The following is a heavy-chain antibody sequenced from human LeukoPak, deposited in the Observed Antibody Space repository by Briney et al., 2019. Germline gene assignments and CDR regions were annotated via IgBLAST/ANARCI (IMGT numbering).Heavy chain of an antibody. D-gene: IGHD1-26*01. CDR3: ARGGIVGYAFDF. CDR1: GFIFSNYA. V-gene: IGHV3-21*01. J-gene: IGHJ3*01. Sequence: GGSLKLSCAASGFIFSNYAMSWVRQAPGKGLEWVSSISSSSSYIYYADSVKGRFTISRDNAKNSLYLQMNSLRAEDTAVYYCARGGIVGYAFDFWGQGTMVTISS. CDR2: ISSSSSYI.